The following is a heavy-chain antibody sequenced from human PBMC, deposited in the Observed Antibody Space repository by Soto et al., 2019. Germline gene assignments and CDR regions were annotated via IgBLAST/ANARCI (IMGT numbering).Heavy chain of an antibody. CDR3: ARVEIAVAGTAYYFDY. J-gene: IGHJ4*02. Sequence: PGGSLRLSCAASGFTFSSYAMHWVRQAPGKGLEWVAVISYDGSNKYYADSVKGRFTISRDNSKNTLYLQMNSLRAEDTAVYYCARVEIAVAGTAYYFDYWGQGT. CDR2: ISYDGSNK. V-gene: IGHV3-30-3*01. D-gene: IGHD6-19*01. CDR1: GFTFSSYA.